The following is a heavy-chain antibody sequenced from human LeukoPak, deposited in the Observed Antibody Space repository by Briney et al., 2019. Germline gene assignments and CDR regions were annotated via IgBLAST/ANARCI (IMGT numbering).Heavy chain of an antibody. CDR2: ISGSGGST. Sequence: GGSLRLSCAASGFTFSSYAMSWVRQAPGKGLEWVSAISGSGGSTYYADSVKGRFTISRDNSKNTLYLQMNSLRAEDTAVYYCAKDPSRVLWFGELFYFDYWGQGTLVTVSS. CDR1: GFTFSSYA. CDR3: AKDPSRVLWFGELFYFDY. V-gene: IGHV3-23*01. J-gene: IGHJ4*02. D-gene: IGHD3-10*01.